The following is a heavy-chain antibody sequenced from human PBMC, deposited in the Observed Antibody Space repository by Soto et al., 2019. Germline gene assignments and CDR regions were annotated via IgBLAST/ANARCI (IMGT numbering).Heavy chain of an antibody. CDR1: GFTFSSYA. CDR3: ARRSSGWYFDY. D-gene: IGHD6-19*01. Sequence: EVQLLESGGGLVQPGGSLRLSCAASGFTFSSYAMSWVRQAPGKGLEWVSAISGSGGSTYYADSVKGRFTISRDNSTNTLSLQMHSLSPEATAVYYCARRSSGWYFDYWGQGTLVTVSS. J-gene: IGHJ4*02. CDR2: ISGSGGST. V-gene: IGHV3-23*01.